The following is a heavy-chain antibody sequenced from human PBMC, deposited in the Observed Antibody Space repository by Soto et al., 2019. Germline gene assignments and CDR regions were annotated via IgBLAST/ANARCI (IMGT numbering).Heavy chain of an antibody. V-gene: IGHV1-18*01. D-gene: IGHD1-1*01. J-gene: IGHJ4*02. CDR3: ARGRYGDY. CDR1: GYTFTSYG. CDR2: ISAHNGNP. Sequence: QVHLVQSGAEVKKPGASVKVSCKASGYTFTSYGITWVRQAPGQGLEWMGWISAHNGNPDYAQKLQGRVIVTRDTSPSTAYMELRILISDDTAVYYCARGRYGDYWGQGALVTVSS.